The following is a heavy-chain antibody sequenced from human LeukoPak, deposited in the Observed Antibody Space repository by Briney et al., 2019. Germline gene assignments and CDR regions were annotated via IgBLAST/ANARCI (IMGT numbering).Heavy chain of an antibody. Sequence: SETLSLTCAVSGGSLSGYYWSWIRQSTGKGLEWMGDIHHDGRTKYKSSFKSRITIFLVSSKNEVSLRLSPVTPADTALYFCARDVVPRDYGDTLNAYDLWGPGTMVTVS. V-gene: IGHV4-34*01. J-gene: IGHJ3*01. CDR2: IHHDGRT. CDR3: ARDVVPRDYGDTLNAYDL. CDR1: GGSLSGYY. D-gene: IGHD4-17*01.